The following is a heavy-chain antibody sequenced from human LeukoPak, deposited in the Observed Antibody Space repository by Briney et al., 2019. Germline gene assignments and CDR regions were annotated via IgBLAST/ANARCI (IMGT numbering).Heavy chain of an antibody. J-gene: IGHJ6*04. Sequence: SVKVSCKASGGTFSSYAISWVRQAPGQGLEWMGGIIPIFGTANYAQKFQGRVTITADESTSTAYMELSSLRSEDTAVYYCARGNLERTYYDILTGTYGMDAWGKGTTVTVSS. CDR1: GGTFSSYA. CDR3: ARGNLERTYYDILTGTYGMDA. V-gene: IGHV1-69*01. D-gene: IGHD3-9*01. CDR2: IIPIFGTA.